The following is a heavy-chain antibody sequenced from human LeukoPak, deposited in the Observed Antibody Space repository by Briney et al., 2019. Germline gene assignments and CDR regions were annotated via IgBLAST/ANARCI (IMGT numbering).Heavy chain of an antibody. Sequence: GRSLRLSCAASGFTFSSYGMHWVRQAPGKGLEWVAVISYDGSNKYYADSVKGRFTISRDNSKNTLYLQMNSLRAEDTAVCYCARGPGVGATSDDYWGQGTLVTVSS. CDR2: ISYDGSNK. J-gene: IGHJ4*02. CDR1: GFTFSSYG. CDR3: ARGPGVGATSDDY. D-gene: IGHD1-26*01. V-gene: IGHV3-30*19.